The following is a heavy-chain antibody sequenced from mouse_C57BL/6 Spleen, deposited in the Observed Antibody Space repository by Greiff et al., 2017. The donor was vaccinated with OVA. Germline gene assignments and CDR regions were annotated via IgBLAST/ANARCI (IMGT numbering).Heavy chain of an antibody. CDR3: ARRGYGGAMDY. CDR2: IDPSDSYT. Sequence: VQLQQSGAELVMPGASVKLSCKASGYTFTSYWMHWVKQRPGQGLEWIGEIDPSDSYTNYNQKFKGKSTLTVDKSSSTAYMQLSSLTSEDSAVYYCARRGYGGAMDYWGQGTSVTVSS. J-gene: IGHJ4*01. V-gene: IGHV1-69*01. CDR1: GYTFTSYW. D-gene: IGHD2-10*02.